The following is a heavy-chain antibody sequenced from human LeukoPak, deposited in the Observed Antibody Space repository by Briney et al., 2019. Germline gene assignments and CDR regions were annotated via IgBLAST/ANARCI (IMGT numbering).Heavy chain of an antibody. CDR3: ACLDSSGYRPFDY. J-gene: IGHJ4*02. CDR2: IWYDGSNK. D-gene: IGHD3-22*01. CDR1: GFTFSSYG. V-gene: IGHV3-33*01. Sequence: GGSLRLSCAASGFTFSSYGMHWVRQAPGKGLEWVAVIWYDGSNKYYADSVKGRFTISRDNSKNTLYLQMNSLRAEDTAVYYRACLDSSGYRPFDYWGQGTLVTVSS.